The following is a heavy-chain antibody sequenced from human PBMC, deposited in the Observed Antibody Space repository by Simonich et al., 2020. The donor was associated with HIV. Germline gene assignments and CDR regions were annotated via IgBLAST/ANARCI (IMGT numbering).Heavy chain of an antibody. D-gene: IGHD6-13*01. V-gene: IGHV1-18*01. CDR3: AASSSGYFQH. CDR2: ISAYNGNT. J-gene: IGHJ1*01. CDR1: DYTFTSYG. Sequence: QVQLVQSGAEVKKPGATVKVSCKASDYTFTSYGISWLRQAPGQGLEWLGWISAYNGNTNYAQNLQGRGTMTTDTSTSTAYMELRSLRSDDTAVYYCAASSSGYFQHWGQGTLVTVSS.